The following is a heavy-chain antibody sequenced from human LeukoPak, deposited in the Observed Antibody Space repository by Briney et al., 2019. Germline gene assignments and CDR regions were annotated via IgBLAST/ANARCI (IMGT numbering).Heavy chain of an antibody. J-gene: IGHJ6*03. Sequence: ASVKVSCKASGYTFTGYYMHWVRQAPGQGLEWMGWINPNSGGTNYAQKFQGRVTMTRDTSTSTVYMELSSLRAEDTAVYYCAKGYIYCSNGVCYKDYYYYMDVWGKGTTVTVSS. V-gene: IGHV1-2*02. CDR2: INPNSGGT. D-gene: IGHD2-8*01. CDR1: GYTFTGYY. CDR3: AKGYIYCSNGVCYKDYYYYMDV.